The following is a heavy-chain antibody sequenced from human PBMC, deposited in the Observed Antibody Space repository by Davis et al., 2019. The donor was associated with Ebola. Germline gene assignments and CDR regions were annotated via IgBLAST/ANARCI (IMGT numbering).Heavy chain of an antibody. Sequence: GESLKISCAASGFTFSSYAMSWVRQAPGKGLEWVSGISWNSGSIGYADSVKGRFTISRDNSKNKLYLQMNSLRAEDTAVYYCAREGGIAAAGGDYWGQGTLVTVSS. CDR1: GFTFSSYA. CDR3: AREGGIAAAGGDY. D-gene: IGHD6-13*01. CDR2: ISWNSGSI. V-gene: IGHV3-23*01. J-gene: IGHJ4*02.